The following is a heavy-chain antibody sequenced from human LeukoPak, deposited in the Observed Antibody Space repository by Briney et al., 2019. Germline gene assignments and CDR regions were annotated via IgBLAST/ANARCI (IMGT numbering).Heavy chain of an antibody. CDR2: ISVYNGNT. CDR3: ARAGGWAREDYKGEAFDI. Sequence: ASVKVSCKASGGTFTNYAINWVRQAPGQGLEWMGWISVYNGNTDYAEKVQGRVTMTADTSTRTAYMELRSLRSDDTAVYYCARAGGWAREDYKGEAFDIWGQGTKVTVSS. J-gene: IGHJ3*02. V-gene: IGHV1-18*01. D-gene: IGHD6-19*01. CDR1: GGTFTNYA.